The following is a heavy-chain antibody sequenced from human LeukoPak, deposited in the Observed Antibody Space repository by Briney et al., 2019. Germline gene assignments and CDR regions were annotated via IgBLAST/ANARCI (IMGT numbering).Heavy chain of an antibody. CDR2: ISYDGSNK. CDR1: GFTFSSYS. D-gene: IGHD5-12*01. CDR3: AKEETRYSGYEPCY. Sequence: GGSLRLSCAASGFTFSSYSMNWVRQAPGKGLEWVAVISYDGSNKYYADSVKGRFTISRDNSKNTLYLQMNSLRAEDTAVYYCAKEETRYSGYEPCYWGQGTLVTVSS. J-gene: IGHJ4*02. V-gene: IGHV3-30*18.